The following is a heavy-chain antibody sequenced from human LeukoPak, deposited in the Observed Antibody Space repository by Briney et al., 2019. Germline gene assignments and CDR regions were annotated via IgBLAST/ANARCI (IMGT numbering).Heavy chain of an antibody. CDR3: ARDVHGGAFDY. Sequence: GGSLRLSCAASGFTVSSNYMNWVRQAPGKGLEWVANINQDGSRGYYVDSVKGRFTFSRDNAMNSLFLQMNSLRAEDTAVYYCARDVHGGAFDYWGQGTLVTVSS. CDR2: INQDGSRG. CDR1: GFTVSSNY. V-gene: IGHV3-7*01. D-gene: IGHD4-23*01. J-gene: IGHJ4*02.